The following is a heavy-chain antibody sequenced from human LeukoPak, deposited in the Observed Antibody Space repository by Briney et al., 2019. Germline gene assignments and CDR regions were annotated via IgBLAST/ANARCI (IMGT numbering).Heavy chain of an antibody. CDR3: AKDQRYSSSCYIDY. V-gene: IGHV3-23*01. CDR2: ISGSGGST. J-gene: IGHJ4*02. D-gene: IGHD6-6*01. Sequence: GGSLRLSCAASGFTFSSYAMSWVRQAPGKRLEWVSAISGSGGSTYYADSVKGRFTISRDNSKNTLYLQMNSLRAEDTAVYYCAKDQRYSSSCYIDYWGQGTLVTVSS. CDR1: GFTFSSYA.